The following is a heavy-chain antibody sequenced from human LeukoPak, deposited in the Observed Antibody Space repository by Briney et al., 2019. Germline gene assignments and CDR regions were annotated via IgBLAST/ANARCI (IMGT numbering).Heavy chain of an antibody. D-gene: IGHD3-22*01. V-gene: IGHV4-38-2*02. J-gene: IGHJ4*02. CDR2: IYHSGST. Sequence: SETLSLTCTVSGYSISSGYYWGWIRQPPGKGLEWIGSIYHSGSTYYNPSLKSRVTISVDTSKNQFSLKLSSVTAADTAVYYCARDVRGYYDSSGYYLYWGQGTLVTVSS. CDR1: GYSISSGYY. CDR3: ARDVRGYYDSSGYYLY.